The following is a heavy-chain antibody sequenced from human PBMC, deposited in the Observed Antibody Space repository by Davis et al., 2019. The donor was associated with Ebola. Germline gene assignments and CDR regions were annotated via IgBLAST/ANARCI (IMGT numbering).Heavy chain of an antibody. V-gene: IGHV1-69*05. CDR2: IIPIFGTA. Sequence: SVKVSCKASGGTFSSYAISWVRQAPGQGLEWMGGIIPIFGTANYAQKFQGRVTITRDMSTSTSYLDLRNLRSEDTATYYCAASAGTVGKFDHWGQGTLVTVSS. CDR3: AASAGTVGKFDH. CDR1: GGTFSSYA. D-gene: IGHD1-14*01. J-gene: IGHJ4*01.